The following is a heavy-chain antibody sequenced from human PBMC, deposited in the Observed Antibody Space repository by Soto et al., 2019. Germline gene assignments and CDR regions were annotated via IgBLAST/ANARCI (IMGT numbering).Heavy chain of an antibody. J-gene: IGHJ4*02. V-gene: IGHV3-74*01. CDR2: TNQHGTII. CDR1: GFTFSNYW. D-gene: IGHD3-16*01. Sequence: EVQLVESGGGLVQPGGSLRLSCEASGFTFSNYWFHWVRQAPGKGLVWVSRTNQHGTIIDYADFAKGRFTISRDNAKNLLYLEMNSRRAGNAAVYYCKRDRGGGGGFWGQGTLVTVSS. CDR3: KRDRGGGGGF.